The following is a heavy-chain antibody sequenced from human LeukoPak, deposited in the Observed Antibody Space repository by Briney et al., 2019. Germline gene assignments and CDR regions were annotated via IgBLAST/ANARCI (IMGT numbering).Heavy chain of an antibody. V-gene: IGHV1-69*13. Sequence: ASVKVSCKASGGTFSSYAISWVRQAPGQGLEWIGGIIPIFGTANYAQKFQGRVTITADESTSTAYMELSSLRSEDTAVYYCATEYGSGSYYGDYWGQGTLVTVSS. CDR1: GGTFSSYA. D-gene: IGHD3-10*01. J-gene: IGHJ4*02. CDR3: ATEYGSGSYYGDY. CDR2: IIPIFGTA.